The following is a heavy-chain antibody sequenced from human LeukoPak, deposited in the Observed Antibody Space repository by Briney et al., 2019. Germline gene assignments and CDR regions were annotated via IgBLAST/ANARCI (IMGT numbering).Heavy chain of an antibody. CDR1: GGSISSSSYY. CDR2: IYYSGST. CDR3: ARGNYDILTGYHNWFDP. V-gene: IGHV4-39*07. D-gene: IGHD3-9*01. Sequence: PSETLSLTCTVSGGSISSSSYYWGWIRQPPGKGLEWIGSIYYSGSTYYNPSLKSRVTISVDTSKNQCSLKLSSVTAADTAVYYCARGNYDILTGYHNWFDPWGQGTLVTVSS. J-gene: IGHJ5*02.